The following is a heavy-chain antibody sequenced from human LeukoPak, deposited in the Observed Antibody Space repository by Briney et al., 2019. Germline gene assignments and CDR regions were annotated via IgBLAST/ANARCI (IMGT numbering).Heavy chain of an antibody. CDR2: INTDGSSR. Sequence: GGSPRLSCGASGFSFTTYWMHWVRQAPGKGLVWVSRINTDGSSRTYADSVKGRFTISRDNANNTLYLQMNSLRAEDTAVYYCARESEFCGSTTCYRPEDYWGQGTLVTVSS. CDR1: GFSFTTYW. V-gene: IGHV3-74*01. J-gene: IGHJ4*02. D-gene: IGHD2-2*01. CDR3: ARESEFCGSTTCYRPEDY.